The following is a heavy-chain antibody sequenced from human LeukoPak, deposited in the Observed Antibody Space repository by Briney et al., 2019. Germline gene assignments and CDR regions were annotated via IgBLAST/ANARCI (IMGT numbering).Heavy chain of an antibody. V-gene: IGHV4-30-4*08. CDR3: ARDTTTSDPDAFDI. Sequence: PSETLSLTCTVSGGSISSGDYYWSWIRQPPGKGLEWIGYIYYSGSTYYNPSLKSRVTISVDTSKDQFSLKLSSVTAADTAVYYCARDTTTSDPDAFDIWGQGTMVTVSS. CDR1: GGSISSGDYY. D-gene: IGHD2/OR15-2a*01. CDR2: IYYSGST. J-gene: IGHJ3*02.